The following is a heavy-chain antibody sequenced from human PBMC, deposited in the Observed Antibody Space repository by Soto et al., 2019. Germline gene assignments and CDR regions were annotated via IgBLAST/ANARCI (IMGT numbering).Heavy chain of an antibody. Sequence: TGGSLRLSCAASGFTFSSYVMSWVRQAPGKGLEWVSAISGSGGSTYYAGSVKGRFTISRDNSKNALYLQMNSLRAEDTAVYYCASARQYQLLFNWFDPWGQGTQVTVSS. CDR3: ASARQYQLLFNWFDP. D-gene: IGHD2-2*01. J-gene: IGHJ5*02. V-gene: IGHV3-23*01. CDR2: ISGSGGST. CDR1: GFTFSSYV.